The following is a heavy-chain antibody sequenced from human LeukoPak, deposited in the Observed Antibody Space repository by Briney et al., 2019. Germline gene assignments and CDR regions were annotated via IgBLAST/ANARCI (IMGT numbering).Heavy chain of an antibody. D-gene: IGHD6-19*01. CDR2: FDPEDGET. V-gene: IGHV1-24*01. CDR1: GKTLTEVS. J-gene: IGHJ3*02. Sequence: ASVKVSCKVSGKTLTEVSMHWVRQGPGKGLEWMGGFDPEDGETIYAQKFQGRITMTEDPSTDTAYMGLSSLRSEDTAVYYCASSGSNGWYGGADAFDIWGQGTMVTVSS. CDR3: ASSGSNGWYGGADAFDI.